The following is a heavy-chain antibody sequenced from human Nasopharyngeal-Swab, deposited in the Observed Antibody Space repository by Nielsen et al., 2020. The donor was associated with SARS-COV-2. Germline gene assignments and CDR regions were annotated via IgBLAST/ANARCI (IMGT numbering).Heavy chain of an antibody. J-gene: IGHJ2*01. D-gene: IGHD6-6*01. Sequence: GESLKISCAASGFIFSNYWMHWVRQAPGKGLEWVAVISYDGSNKYYADSVKGRFTISRDNSKNTLYLQMNSLRAEDTAVYYCAKGIAARRSWYFDLWGRGTLVTVSS. CDR3: AKGIAARRSWYFDL. CDR2: ISYDGSNK. V-gene: IGHV3-30*18. CDR1: GFIFSNYW.